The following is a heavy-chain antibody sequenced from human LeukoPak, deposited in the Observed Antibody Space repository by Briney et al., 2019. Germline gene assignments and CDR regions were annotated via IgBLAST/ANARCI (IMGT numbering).Heavy chain of an antibody. CDR3: ARQILAVAGLDY. CDR1: GGSISSSSYY. J-gene: IGHJ4*02. Sequence: PSETLSLTCTVSGGSISSSSYYWGWIRQPPGKGLEWIGSIYYSGSTYYNPSLKSRVTISVDTSKNQFSLKLSSVTAADTAVYYCARQILAVAGLDYWGQGTLVTVSS. CDR2: IYYSGST. D-gene: IGHD6-19*01. V-gene: IGHV4-39*01.